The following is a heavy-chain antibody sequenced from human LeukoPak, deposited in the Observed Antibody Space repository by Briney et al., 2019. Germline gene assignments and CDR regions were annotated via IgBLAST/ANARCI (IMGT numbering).Heavy chain of an antibody. CDR1: GFTFSSYS. V-gene: IGHV3-21*01. D-gene: IGHD5-12*01. CDR3: ARGGYSGYDDAAYAFDI. CDR2: ISSSSSYI. Sequence: GGSLRLSCAASGFTFSSYSMNWVRQAPGKGLEWVSSISSSSSYIYYADSVKGRFTISRDNAKNSLYLQMNSLRAEDTAVYYCARGGYSGYDDAAYAFDIWGQGTMVTVSS. J-gene: IGHJ3*02.